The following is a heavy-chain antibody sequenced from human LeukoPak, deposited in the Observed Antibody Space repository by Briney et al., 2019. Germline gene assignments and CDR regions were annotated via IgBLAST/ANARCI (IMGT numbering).Heavy chain of an antibody. CDR1: GYTFTSSD. D-gene: IGHD3-3*01. CDR3: ARGWDDFWSGYPKDY. J-gene: IGHJ4*02. V-gene: IGHV1-8*01. CDR2: MNPNSGNT. Sequence: ASLKVSCKASGYTFTSSDITWVRQATGQRLEWRGWMNPNSGNTGYAQKFQGRVTMTRNTSISTAYMELSSLRSEDTAVYYCARGWDDFWSGYPKDYWGQGTLVTVSS.